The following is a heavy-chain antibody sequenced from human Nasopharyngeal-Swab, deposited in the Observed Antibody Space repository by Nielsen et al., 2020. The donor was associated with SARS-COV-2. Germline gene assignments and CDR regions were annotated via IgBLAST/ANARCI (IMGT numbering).Heavy chain of an antibody. V-gene: IGHV4-34*01. CDR3: ARGRGSSTSKNWFDP. CDR1: GGSFSGYY. D-gene: IGHD2-2*01. CDR2: INHSGST. J-gene: IGHJ5*02. Sequence: SEILSLTCAVYGGSFSGYYWSWIRQPPGKGLEWIGEINHSGSTNYNPSLKSRVTISVETSKNQFSLKLSSVAAADTAVYYCARGRGSSTSKNWFDPWGQGTLVTVSS.